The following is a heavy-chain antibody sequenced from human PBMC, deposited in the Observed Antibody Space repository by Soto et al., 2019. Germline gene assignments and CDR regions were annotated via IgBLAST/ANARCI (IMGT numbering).Heavy chain of an antibody. V-gene: IGHV1-18*01. CDR2: ISAYNGNP. D-gene: IGHD6-19*01. CDR3: ARVFRLAVESSCFDY. CDR1: GYKFTGYG. J-gene: IGHJ4*02. Sequence: ASVKVSCKASGYKFTGYGIGWERQAPGQGLEWMGWISAYNGNPSYAQKFQGRVTMTTDTSTSTAYMELRRLRADDTAVYFCARVFRLAVESSCFDYWGQGTLVTVSS.